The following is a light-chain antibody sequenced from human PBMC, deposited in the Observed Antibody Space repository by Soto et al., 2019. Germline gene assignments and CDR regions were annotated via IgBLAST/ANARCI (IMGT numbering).Light chain of an antibody. J-gene: IGKJ5*01. CDR2: GAS. V-gene: IGKV3-20*01. CDR3: QQYGSSPIT. Sequence: EIVLTQSPGTLSLSPGERATLSCRASQSVSSSYLAWYQQKPGQAPRLLIYGASSRATGIPDRFSGSGSGTDFTLTISRLEAEDFVMYYCQQYGSSPITFGQGTRLEIK. CDR1: QSVSSSY.